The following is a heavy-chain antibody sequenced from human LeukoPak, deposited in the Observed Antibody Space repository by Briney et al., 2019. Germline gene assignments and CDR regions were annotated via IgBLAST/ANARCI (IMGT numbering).Heavy chain of an antibody. D-gene: IGHD3-22*01. V-gene: IGHV1-46*01. CDR1: GYTFTSYY. CDR3: AGITYYYDSSGYRLERPFDY. CDR2: INPSGGST. J-gene: IGHJ4*02. Sequence: GASVKVSCKASGYTFTSYYMHWVRQAPGQGLEWMGIINPSGGSTSYAQKFQGRVTMTRDTSTSTVYMELSSLRSEDTAVYYCAGITYYYDSSGYRLERPFDYWGQGTLVTVSS.